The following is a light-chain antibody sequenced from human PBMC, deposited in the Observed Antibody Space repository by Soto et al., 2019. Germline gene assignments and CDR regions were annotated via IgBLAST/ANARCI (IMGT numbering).Light chain of an antibody. V-gene: IGKV3-15*01. CDR1: QSVSSN. J-gene: IGKJ4*01. CDR2: GAS. CDR3: QQYKNWSPLT. Sequence: TVMTHSPATLSVSPGERATLSGRASQSVSSNLAWYQQKPGQAPRLLIYGASTRATGIPARISGSGSGTDFTLTIISLHSEDFAVYFCQQYKNWSPLTFCGGTKVEIK.